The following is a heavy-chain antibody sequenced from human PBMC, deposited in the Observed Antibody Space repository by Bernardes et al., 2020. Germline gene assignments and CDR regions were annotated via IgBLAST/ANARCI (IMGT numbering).Heavy chain of an antibody. J-gene: IGHJ4*02. CDR2: ISGSGGST. CDR3: ASLRVLSGYLTY. CDR1: GFTFSSYA. Sequence: GGSLRLSCAASGFTFSSYAMSWVRQAPGKGLEWVSAISGSGGSTYYADSVKGRFTISRDNSKNTLYLQMNSLRAEDTAVYYCASLRVLSGYLTYWGQGTLVTVSS. V-gene: IGHV3-23*01. D-gene: IGHD5-12*01.